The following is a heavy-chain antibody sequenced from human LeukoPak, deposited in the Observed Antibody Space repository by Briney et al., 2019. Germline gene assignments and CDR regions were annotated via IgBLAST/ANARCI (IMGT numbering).Heavy chain of an antibody. CDR2: ISAYNGNT. Sequence: GASVKVSCKASGYTFTSYGISWVRQAPGQGLEWMGWISAYNGNTNYAQKLQGRVTMTTDTSTSTAYMELRSLRSDDTAVYYCARLRPEYQLPSYYYYYYMDVWGKGTTVTVSS. CDR3: ARLRPEYQLPSYYYYYYMDV. V-gene: IGHV1-18*01. CDR1: GYTFTSYG. D-gene: IGHD2-2*01. J-gene: IGHJ6*03.